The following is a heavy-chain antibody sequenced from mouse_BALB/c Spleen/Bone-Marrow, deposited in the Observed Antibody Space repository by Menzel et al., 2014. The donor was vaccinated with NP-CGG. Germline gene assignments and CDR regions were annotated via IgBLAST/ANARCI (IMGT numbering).Heavy chain of an antibody. CDR1: GFSLTGYG. D-gene: IGHD2-5*01. CDR2: IRGDGST. J-gene: IGHJ3*01. Sequence: VKLVESGPGLVAPSQSLSITCTVSGFSLTGYGVNWVRQPPGKGLVWLGMIRGDGSTDYNSAPKSRLSISKDNSKRQVFLKMNSLQTERTARYACAREPTVIAGAWFAYWGQGTLVTVSA. V-gene: IGHV2-6-7*01. CDR3: AREPTVIAGAWFAY.